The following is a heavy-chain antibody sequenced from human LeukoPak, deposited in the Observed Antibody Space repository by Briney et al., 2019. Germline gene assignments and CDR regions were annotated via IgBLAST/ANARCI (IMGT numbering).Heavy chain of an antibody. CDR2: ISYDGSNK. J-gene: IGHJ4*02. CDR1: GFTFRSYA. Sequence: PGRSLRLSCAASGFTFRSYAMHWVRQAPGKGLEWVAVISYDGSNKYYADSVKGRFTISRDNSKNTLYLQMNSLRAEDTAVYYCARGVNYDSSGYYPGPIDYWGQGTLVTVSS. CDR3: ARGVNYDSSGYYPGPIDY. D-gene: IGHD3-22*01. V-gene: IGHV3-30*04.